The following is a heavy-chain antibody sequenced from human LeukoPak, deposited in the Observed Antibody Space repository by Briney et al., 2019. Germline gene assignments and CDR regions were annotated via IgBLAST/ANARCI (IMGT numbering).Heavy chain of an antibody. Sequence: GGSLRLSCTASGFTFGDYAMSWVRQAPGKGLEWAGFIRSKAYGGTTEYAASVKGRFTISGDDSKSIAYLQMNSLKTEDTAVYYCTRAGPWGYCTDWGQGTLVTVSS. V-gene: IGHV3-49*04. CDR2: IRSKAYGGTT. CDR1: GFTFGDYA. CDR3: TRAGPWGYCTD. D-gene: IGHD2-8*01. J-gene: IGHJ4*02.